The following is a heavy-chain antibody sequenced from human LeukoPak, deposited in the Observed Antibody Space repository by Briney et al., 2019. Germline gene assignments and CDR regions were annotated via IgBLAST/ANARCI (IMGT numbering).Heavy chain of an antibody. Sequence: SETLSLTCTVSGGSISSYYWSWIRQPAGKGLEWIGRIYTCGSTNYNPSLKSRVTMSVDTSKNQFSLKLSSVTAADTAVYYCARDGRRCSGGSCYSTGVDYWGQGTLVTVSS. CDR1: GGSISSYY. V-gene: IGHV4-4*07. J-gene: IGHJ4*02. D-gene: IGHD2-15*01. CDR2: IYTCGST. CDR3: ARDGRRCSGGSCYSTGVDY.